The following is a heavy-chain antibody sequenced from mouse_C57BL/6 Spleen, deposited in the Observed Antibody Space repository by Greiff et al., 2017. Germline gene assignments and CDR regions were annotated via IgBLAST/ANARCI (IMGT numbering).Heavy chain of an antibody. CDR3: AREGYYGMDY. CDR2: INPNNGGT. Sequence: VQLQQSGPELVKPGASVKISCKASGYTFTDYYMNWVKQSHGKSLEWIGDINPNNGGTSYNQKFKGKATLTVDKSSSTAYMELRSLTSEDSAVYYCAREGYYGMDYWGQGTSVTVSS. V-gene: IGHV1-26*01. CDR1: GYTFTDYY. J-gene: IGHJ4*01.